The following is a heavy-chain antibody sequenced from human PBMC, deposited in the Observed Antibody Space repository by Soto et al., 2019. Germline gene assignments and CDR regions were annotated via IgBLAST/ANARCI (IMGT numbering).Heavy chain of an antibody. J-gene: IGHJ4*02. CDR3: ARFQRRSNLPDY. CDR2: INHSGST. CDR1: GGSFSGYY. V-gene: IGHV4-34*01. D-gene: IGHD4-4*01. Sequence: QVQLQQWGAGLLKPSETLSLTCAVYGGSFSGYYWSWIRQPPGKGLEWIGEINHSGSTNYNPSLTSRVTRSVATSKNQSSRNLSSVTAADTAVYYCARFQRRSNLPDYWGQGTLVTVSS.